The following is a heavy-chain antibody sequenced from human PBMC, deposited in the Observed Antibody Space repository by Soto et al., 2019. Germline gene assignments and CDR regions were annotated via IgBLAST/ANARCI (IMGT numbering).Heavy chain of an antibody. J-gene: IGHJ4*02. V-gene: IGHV1-69*06. Sequence: SVKVSCKASGGTFSSYAISWVRQAPGQGLEWMGGIIPIFGTANYAQKFQGRVTITADKSTSTAYMELSSLRSEDTAVYYCAREVGQRRFAEFSGGKGYWGQGTLVTVSS. CDR2: IIPIFGTA. CDR1: GGTFSSYA. D-gene: IGHD3-10*01. CDR3: AREVGQRRFAEFSGGKGY.